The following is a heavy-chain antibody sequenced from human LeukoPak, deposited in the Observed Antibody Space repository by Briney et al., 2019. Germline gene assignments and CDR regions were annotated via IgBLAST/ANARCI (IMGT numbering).Heavy chain of an antibody. J-gene: IGHJ4*02. V-gene: IGHV1-2*06. CDR1: GYTFTGYY. Sequence: ASVKVSCKASGYTFTGYYMHWVRQAPGQGLEWMGRINPNSGGANYAQNFHGRVTTTRATTLSTAYMELSRLRSDDTAVYYCAREGWGFGELRGYYFDYWGQGTLVTVSS. CDR3: AREGWGFGELRGYYFDY. D-gene: IGHD3-10*01. CDR2: INPNSGGA.